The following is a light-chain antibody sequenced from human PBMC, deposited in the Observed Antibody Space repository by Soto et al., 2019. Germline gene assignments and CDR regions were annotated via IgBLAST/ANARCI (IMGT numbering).Light chain of an antibody. CDR3: SSYTSSSTLYV. CDR1: SSDVGSYNY. V-gene: IGLV2-14*01. J-gene: IGLJ1*01. Sequence: QSVLTQPPSVSGSPGQSITLSCTGTSSDVGSYNYVSWYQQHPVKAPKLLIYEVSDRPSGVSSRFSGSKSGNTASLTISGLQAEDEADYYCSSYTSSSTLYVFGTGTQVTVL. CDR2: EVS.